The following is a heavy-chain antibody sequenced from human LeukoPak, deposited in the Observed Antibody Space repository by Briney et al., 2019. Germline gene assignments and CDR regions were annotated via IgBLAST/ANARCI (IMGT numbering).Heavy chain of an antibody. CDR2: IYYSGST. CDR1: GGSISSSSYY. Sequence: PSETLSLTCTVSGGSISSSSYYWGWIRQPPGKGLEWIGSIYYSGSTYYNPSLKGRVTISVDTSKNQFSLKLSSVTAADTAVYYCARLIWSGNYTFNYFDYWGQGTLVTVSS. J-gene: IGHJ4*02. D-gene: IGHD3-3*01. V-gene: IGHV4-39*01. CDR3: ARLIWSGNYTFNYFDY.